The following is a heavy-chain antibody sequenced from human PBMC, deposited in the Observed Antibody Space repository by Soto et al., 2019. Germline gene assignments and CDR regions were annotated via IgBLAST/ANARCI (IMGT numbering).Heavy chain of an antibody. V-gene: IGHV3-23*01. CDR2: ISGSGGST. CDR1: GFTFSSYA. D-gene: IGHD4-17*01. J-gene: IGHJ4*02. CDR3: ASSTGRYGGGGFDFDY. Sequence: GGSLRLSCAPSGFTFSSYAMSWVRQAPGKGLEWVSAISGSGGSTYYADSVKGRFTISRDNSKNTLYLQMNSLRAEDTAVYYCASSTGRYGGGGFDFDYWGQGTLVTVSS.